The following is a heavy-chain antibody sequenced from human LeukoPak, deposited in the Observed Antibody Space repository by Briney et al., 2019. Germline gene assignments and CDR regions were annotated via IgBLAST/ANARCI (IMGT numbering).Heavy chain of an antibody. D-gene: IGHD6-19*01. CDR1: GFTFSSYS. V-gene: IGHV3-21*01. Sequence: GGSLRLSCAASGFTFSSYSMNWVRQAPGKGLGWVSSISSSSSYIYYADSVKGRFTISRDNAKNSLYLQMNSLRAEDTAVYYCERVGYCSGWDFDYRGQGTLVTVSS. J-gene: IGHJ4*02. CDR3: ERVGYCSGWDFDY. CDR2: ISSSSSYI.